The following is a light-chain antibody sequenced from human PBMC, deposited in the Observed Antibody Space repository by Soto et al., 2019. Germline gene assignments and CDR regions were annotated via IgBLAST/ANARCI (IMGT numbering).Light chain of an antibody. Sequence: SYELTQPPSVSVSPGQSASITCSGDTLGNKYVCWYQQKSGQSPVLVIYQDSKRPLGIPELFSGSNSGNTATLTISGTQAMDEADYYCQVWDRSPRVFGGGTKLNVL. CDR1: TLGNKY. V-gene: IGLV3-1*01. CDR3: QVWDRSPRV. CDR2: QDS. J-gene: IGLJ3*02.